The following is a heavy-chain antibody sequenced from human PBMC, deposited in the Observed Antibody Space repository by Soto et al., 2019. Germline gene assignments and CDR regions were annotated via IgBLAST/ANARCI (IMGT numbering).Heavy chain of an antibody. V-gene: IGHV3-74*03. CDR3: ARGGLQHALDV. Sequence: EVQLVESGGGLVQPGGSLRLSCAASGFTFSNYWMYWVRQAPGKGLVWVSRVNNDGTDTTHADSVKGRFTISRDNAENTLYLQMNMLRAEDTAVYYCARGGLQHALDVWGQGSKVTVSS. CDR2: VNNDGTDT. CDR1: GFTFSNYW. D-gene: IGHD6-13*01. J-gene: IGHJ6*02.